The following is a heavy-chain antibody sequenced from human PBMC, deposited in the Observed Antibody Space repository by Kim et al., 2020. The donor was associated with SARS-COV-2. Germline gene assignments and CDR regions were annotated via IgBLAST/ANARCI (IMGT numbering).Heavy chain of an antibody. V-gene: IGHV4-38-2*02. D-gene: IGHD1-20*01. J-gene: IGHJ4*02. Sequence: SETLSLTCTVSGYYISSAYYWGWIRQPPGKGLEWIGSIFHSGNTYYNPSLKSRVTISVDTSKNQFSLKLSSVTAADTAVYYCARITDTNPNVVDYWGQGTLVTVSS. CDR2: IFHSGNT. CDR3: ARITDTNPNVVDY. CDR1: GYYISSAYY.